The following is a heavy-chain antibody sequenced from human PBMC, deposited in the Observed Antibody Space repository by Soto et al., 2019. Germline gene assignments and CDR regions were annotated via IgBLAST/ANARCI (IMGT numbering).Heavy chain of an antibody. J-gene: IGHJ4*02. V-gene: IGHV1-69*13. Sequence: SVKVSCEASGGTFSSFAISWVRQAPGQGLEWMGGTIPNFGTANYAQKFQDRVTIAVDEYTTTAHMEVSGLRSEDTVVYFCARGWRHSYSTDFFLYFEHWRQGTQVTVSS. D-gene: IGHD2-8*02. CDR1: GGTFSSFA. CDR3: ARGWRHSYSTDFFLYFEH. CDR2: TIPNFGTA.